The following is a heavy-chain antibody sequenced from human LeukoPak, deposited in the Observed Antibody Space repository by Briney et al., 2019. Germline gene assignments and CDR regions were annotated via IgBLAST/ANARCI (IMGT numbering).Heavy chain of an antibody. CDR2: IRTDGTIT. CDR1: GFTFSSYW. D-gene: IGHD6-19*01. CDR3: ARAVAGTADY. Sequence: GGSLRLSCAASGFTFSSYWMHWVRQAPGKGLVWVSRIRTDGTITTYADSVKGRFSISRDNAKNTLYLQMNSLRAEDTAVYYCARAVAGTADYWGQGTLVTVSS. V-gene: IGHV3-74*03. J-gene: IGHJ4*02.